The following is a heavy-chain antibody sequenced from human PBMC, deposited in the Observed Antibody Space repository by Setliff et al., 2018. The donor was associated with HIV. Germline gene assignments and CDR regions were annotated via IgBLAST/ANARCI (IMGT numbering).Heavy chain of an antibody. CDR1: GLSFNTYS. V-gene: IGHV3-21*04. CDR2: ISSSGGYI. CDR3: VRDKWLVPDTFDI. D-gene: IGHD6-19*01. Sequence: GGSLRLSCAVSGLSFNTYSMNWVRQAPGKGLEWVSSISSSGGYIFYADSVKGRFTISRDNAKNSLYLQMNSLRAEDMALYYCVRDKWLVPDTFDIWGQGTMVTVSS. J-gene: IGHJ3*02.